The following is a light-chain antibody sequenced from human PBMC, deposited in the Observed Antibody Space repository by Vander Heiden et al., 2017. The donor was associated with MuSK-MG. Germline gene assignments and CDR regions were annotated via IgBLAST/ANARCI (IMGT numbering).Light chain of an antibody. CDR1: SSDVGGSNY. Sequence: QSALPQPPSVPGSPGQSSTISCTGTSSDVGGSNYVSWYQQHPGKAPKLMVYDVSTRPSRVSNRFSGSKSGHTASLTISGLQAEDEDDYYCSSYTSSSTPYVFGTGTKVTVL. J-gene: IGLJ1*01. CDR3: SSYTSSSTPYV. CDR2: DVS. V-gene: IGLV2-14*01.